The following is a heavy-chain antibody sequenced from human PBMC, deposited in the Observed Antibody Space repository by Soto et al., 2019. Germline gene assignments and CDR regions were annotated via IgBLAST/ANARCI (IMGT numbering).Heavy chain of an antibody. D-gene: IGHD6-19*01. CDR3: ARQPSSDWYGDFDH. CDR2: ISYDGTNK. CDR1: GFTFSSYG. Sequence: QVQLVESGGGVVQPGRSLRLSCAASGFTFSSYGMHWVRQAPGKGLEWVAVISYDGTNKYYADSVQGRFTISRDKSKNTQYLQMNSLRAEDPAVYFCARQPSSDWYGDFDHLGQGTLVTVSS. J-gene: IGHJ4*02. V-gene: IGHV3-30*03.